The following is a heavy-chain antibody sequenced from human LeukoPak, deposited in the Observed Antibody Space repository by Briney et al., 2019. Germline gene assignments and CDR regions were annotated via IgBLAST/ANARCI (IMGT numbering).Heavy chain of an antibody. J-gene: IGHJ4*02. D-gene: IGHD1-14*01. V-gene: IGHV3-53*01. CDR3: ARGVEPLAANTLAY. CDR2: LYSDGNT. Sequence: GGSLRLSCAASGFTVITNDMTWVRQAPGKGLEWVSVLYSDGNTKYADSVQGRFTISRDNSKNTLYLEMSSLSPDDTAVYYCARGVEPLAANTLAYWGQGTLVTVSS. CDR1: GFTVITND.